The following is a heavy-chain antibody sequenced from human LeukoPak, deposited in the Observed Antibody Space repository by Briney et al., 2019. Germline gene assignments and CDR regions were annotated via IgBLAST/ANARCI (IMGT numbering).Heavy chain of an antibody. V-gene: IGHV3-30*14. CDR1: GFTFSSYA. J-gene: IGHJ4*02. Sequence: PGGSLRLSCAASGFTFSSYAMHWVRQAPGKGLEWVAVISYDGSNKYYVDSVKGRFTISRDNSKNTLYLQMNSLRAEDTAVYYCARGDTAMAPFDYWGQGTLVTVSS. CDR3: ARGDTAMAPFDY. D-gene: IGHD5-18*01. CDR2: ISYDGSNK.